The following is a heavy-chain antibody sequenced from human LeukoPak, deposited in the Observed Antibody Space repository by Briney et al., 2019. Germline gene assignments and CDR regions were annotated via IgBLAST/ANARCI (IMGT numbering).Heavy chain of an antibody. J-gene: IGHJ4*02. Sequence: GGSLRLSCAASGFPVRANYISWVRQAPGKGLEWVSLIYSDGTTHYADSVRGRFTISRDDSKNTVFAQMNSLRVDDSGVYYCARGARTGMYWGQGTTVAVSS. CDR2: IYSDGTT. CDR3: ARGARTGMY. CDR1: GFPVRANY. V-gene: IGHV3-66*01. D-gene: IGHD3-10*01.